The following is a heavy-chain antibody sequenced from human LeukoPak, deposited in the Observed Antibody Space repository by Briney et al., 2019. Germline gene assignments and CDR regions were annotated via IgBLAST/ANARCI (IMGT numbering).Heavy chain of an antibody. J-gene: IGHJ3*02. CDR1: GGSFSGYY. CDR3: ARPGIAAAGDAFDI. Sequence: PSETLSLTCAVYGGSFSGYYWSWIRQPPGKGLEWIGEINHSGSTNCNPSLKSRVTISVDTSKNQFSLKLSSVTAADTAVYYCARPGIAAAGDAFDIWGQGTMVTVSS. V-gene: IGHV4-34*01. CDR2: INHSGST. D-gene: IGHD6-13*01.